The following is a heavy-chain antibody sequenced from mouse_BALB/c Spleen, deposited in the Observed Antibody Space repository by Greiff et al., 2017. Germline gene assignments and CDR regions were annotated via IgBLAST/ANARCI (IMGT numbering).Heavy chain of an antibody. V-gene: IGHV5-6-5*01. CDR2: ISSGGST. CDR3: ARGGGYDGYFDY. D-gene: IGHD2-3*01. CDR1: GFTFSSYA. J-gene: IGHJ2*01. Sequence: EVKLVESGGGLVKPGGSLKLSCAASGFTFSSYAMSWVRQTPEKRLEWVASISSGGSTYYPDSVKGRFTISRDNARNILYLQMSSLRSEETAMYYCARGGGYDGYFDYWGQGTTLTVSS.